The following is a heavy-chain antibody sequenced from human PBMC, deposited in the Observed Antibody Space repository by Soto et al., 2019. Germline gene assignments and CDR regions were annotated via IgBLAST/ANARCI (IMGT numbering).Heavy chain of an antibody. V-gene: IGHV4-4*02. J-gene: IGHJ4*02. CDR1: GGSISSSNW. CDR2: IYHSGST. Sequence: QVLLQESGPGLVKPSGTLSLTCAVSGGSISSSNWWSWVRQPPGKGLEWIGEIYHSGSTKYNPSLKTRVTISVDKTKKQLSLKLTSVTAAATAVYYCATIAVAGHFEYRGQGNLVNVSS. D-gene: IGHD6-19*01. CDR3: ATIAVAGHFEY.